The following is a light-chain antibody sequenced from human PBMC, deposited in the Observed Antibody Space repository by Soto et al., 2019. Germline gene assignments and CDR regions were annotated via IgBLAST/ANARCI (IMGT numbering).Light chain of an antibody. Sequence: NVSTQSPCTLSLCPGERATLSCRASQSVSSSYLAWYQQKPGQAPRLLIYGASSRSTGIPDRFSGSGSGTDFTLTISSLQPEDFATYYCQQSYSSPPTFGQGTKVDIK. J-gene: IGKJ1*01. CDR1: QSVSSSY. V-gene: IGKV3-20*01. CDR2: GAS. CDR3: QQSYSSPPT.